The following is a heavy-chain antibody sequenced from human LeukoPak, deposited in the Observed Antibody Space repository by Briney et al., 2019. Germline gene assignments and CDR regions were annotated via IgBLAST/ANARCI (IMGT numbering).Heavy chain of an antibody. J-gene: IGHJ6*04. CDR3: ARETRNIAATGYYYYGMDV. D-gene: IGHD6-13*01. Sequence: ASVKVSCKASGYTFTSYGISWVRQAPGQGLEWMGWVSAYNGNTNYAQKLQGRVTMTTDTSTSTAYMELRSLGSDDTAVYYCARETRNIAATGYYYYGMDVWGKGTTVTVSS. V-gene: IGHV1-18*04. CDR1: GYTFTSYG. CDR2: VSAYNGNT.